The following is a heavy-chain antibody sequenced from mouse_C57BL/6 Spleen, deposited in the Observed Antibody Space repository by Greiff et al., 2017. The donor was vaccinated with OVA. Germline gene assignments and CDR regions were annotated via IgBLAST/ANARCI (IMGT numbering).Heavy chain of an antibody. V-gene: IGHV5-17*01. CDR2: ISSGSSTI. Sequence: EVMLVESGGGLVKPGGSLKLSCAASGFTFSDYGMHWVRPAPEKGLEWVAYISSGSSTIYYADTVKGRFTISRDNAKNTLFLQMTSLRSEDTAMYYCARPGGSGAWFAYWGQGTLVTVSA. CDR3: ARPGGSGAWFAY. J-gene: IGHJ3*01. D-gene: IGHD1-3*01. CDR1: GFTFSDYG.